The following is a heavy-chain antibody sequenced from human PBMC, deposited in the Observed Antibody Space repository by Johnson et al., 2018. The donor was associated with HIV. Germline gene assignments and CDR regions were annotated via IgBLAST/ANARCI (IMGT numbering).Heavy chain of an antibody. D-gene: IGHD1-26*01. CDR3: ARAYSYGALDI. CDR2: ISGGGGYT. J-gene: IGHJ3*02. CDR1: GFTFSTYA. Sequence: MLLVESGGGFVQPGGCLTLSCAASGFTFSTYAMNWVRQAPGAGLEWVSGISGGGGYTYYADSVKGRFTISRDTSKNTLYLQMKSLRAEDTALYYCARAYSYGALDIWGQGTMVTVSS. V-gene: IGHV3-23*04.